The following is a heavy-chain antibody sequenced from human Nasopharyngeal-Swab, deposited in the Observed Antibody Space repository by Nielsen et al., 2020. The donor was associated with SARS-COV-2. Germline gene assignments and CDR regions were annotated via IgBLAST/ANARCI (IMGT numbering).Heavy chain of an antibody. J-gene: IGHJ4*02. V-gene: IGHV4-34*01. CDR2: IYYSGST. Sequence: SETLSLTCAVYGGSFSGYYWGWIRQPPGKGLEWVGSIYYSGSTYYTPSLNSRVTISVDTSKSQFSLKLRSVTAADTAVYYCARAGVDTSTGSSGGCFDYWGQGALVTVSS. CDR3: ARAGVDTSTGSSGGCFDY. D-gene: IGHD3-9*01. CDR1: GGSFSGYY.